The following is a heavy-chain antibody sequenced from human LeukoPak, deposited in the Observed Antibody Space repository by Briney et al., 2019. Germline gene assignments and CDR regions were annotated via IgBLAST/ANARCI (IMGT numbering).Heavy chain of an antibody. CDR1: GYSISSGYY. Sequence: SETLSLTCTVSGYSISSGYYWGWIRQPPGKGLEWIGSIYHSGSTNYNPSLKSRVTISVDTSKNQFSLKLSSVTAADTAVYYCARQRDTAWGYYYYMDVWGKGTTVTISS. D-gene: IGHD5-18*01. J-gene: IGHJ6*03. CDR3: ARQRDTAWGYYYYMDV. CDR2: IYHSGST. V-gene: IGHV4-38-2*02.